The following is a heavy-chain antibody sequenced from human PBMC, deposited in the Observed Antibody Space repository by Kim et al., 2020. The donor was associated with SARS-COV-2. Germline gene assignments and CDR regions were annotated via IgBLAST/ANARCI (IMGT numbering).Heavy chain of an antibody. D-gene: IGHD3-22*01. Sequence: VKARFTLSRDTARNTRYLQMNSLRAEDTAVYYCASAEKYYYDSSGYYLGYWGQGTLVTVSS. J-gene: IGHJ4*02. CDR3: ASAEKYYYDSSGYYLGY. V-gene: IGHV3-74*01.